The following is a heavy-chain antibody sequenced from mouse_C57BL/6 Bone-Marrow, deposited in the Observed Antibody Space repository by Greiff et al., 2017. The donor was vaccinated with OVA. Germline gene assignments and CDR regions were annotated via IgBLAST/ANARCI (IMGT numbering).Heavy chain of an antibody. V-gene: IGHV1-12*01. J-gene: IGHJ2*01. CDR2: IYPGNGDT. CDR3: ARLRLWLRQYYFDY. Sequence: QVQLQQSGAELVRPGASVKMSCKASGYTFTSYNMHWVKQTPRQGLEWIGAIYPGNGDTYYNQKFKGKATLTVDKSSSTAYMQLSSLTSEDSAVYFCARLRLWLRQYYFDYWGQGTTLTVSS. CDR1: GYTFTSYN. D-gene: IGHD2-2*01.